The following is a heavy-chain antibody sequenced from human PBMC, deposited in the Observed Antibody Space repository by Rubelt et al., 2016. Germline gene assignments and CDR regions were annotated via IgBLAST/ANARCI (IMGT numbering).Heavy chain of an antibody. V-gene: IGHV4-34*01. CDR3: ARVTRGSADGGFDF. Sequence: QVQLQQWGAGLLKPSETLSLTCAVYGGSFSDYYWSWIRQPPGKGLEWIGEINHRGSTKYNPSLKSRVTVSVDTSKNQFSLRLSSLSAADTAVYYCARVTRGSADGGFDFWGQGTMVTVSS. J-gene: IGHJ3*01. CDR1: GGSFSDYY. D-gene: IGHD3-16*01. CDR2: INHRGST.